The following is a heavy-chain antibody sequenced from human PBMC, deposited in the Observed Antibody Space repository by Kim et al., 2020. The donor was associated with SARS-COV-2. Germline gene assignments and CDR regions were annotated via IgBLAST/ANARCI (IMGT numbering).Heavy chain of an antibody. CDR2: ISSSGSTI. D-gene: IGHD2-21*02. CDR3: ARSTRIVVVTATRYYYYGMDV. Sequence: GGSLRLSCAASGFTFSSYEMNWVRQAPGKGLEWVSYISSSGSTIYYADSVKGRFTISRDNAKNSLYLQMNSLRAEDTAVYYCARSTRIVVVTATRYYYYGMDVWGQGTTVTVSS. CDR1: GFTFSSYE. V-gene: IGHV3-48*03. J-gene: IGHJ6*02.